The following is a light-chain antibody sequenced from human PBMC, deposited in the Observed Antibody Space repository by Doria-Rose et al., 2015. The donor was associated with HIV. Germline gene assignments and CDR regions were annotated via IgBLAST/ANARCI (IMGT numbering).Light chain of an antibody. CDR1: QSVSANY. CDR3: RQEAGARA. J-gene: IGKJ1*01. V-gene: IGKV3-20*01. CDR2: GAS. Sequence: TQSPGTLSLSPGERATLSCRASQSVSANYLAWYQQRPGQSPRLLIYGASSRATDIPDRFSGSGSGTDFTLTISRLEPEDVAVDYGRQEAGARAFGEGSRVE.